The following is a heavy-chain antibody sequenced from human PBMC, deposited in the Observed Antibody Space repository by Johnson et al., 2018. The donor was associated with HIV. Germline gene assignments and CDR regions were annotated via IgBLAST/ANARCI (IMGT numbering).Heavy chain of an antibody. CDR2: ISYDGSNK. CDR1: GFTFSSYG. CDR3: AKEGPRRSSWSDAFDI. D-gene: IGHD6-13*01. V-gene: IGHV3-30*18. J-gene: IGHJ3*02. Sequence: QVQLVESGGGVVQPGRSLRLSCAASGFTFSSYGMHWVRQAPGKGLEWVAVISYDGSNKYYADSVKGRFTISRDNSKNTLSLHMNSLRADDTAVYYCAKEGPRRSSWSDAFDIWGQGTMVTVSS.